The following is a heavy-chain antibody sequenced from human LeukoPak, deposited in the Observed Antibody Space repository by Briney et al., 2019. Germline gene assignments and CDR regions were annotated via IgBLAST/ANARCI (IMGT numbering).Heavy chain of an antibody. J-gene: IGHJ4*02. CDR3: AKGRAYYDILTGFDY. CDR2: ISYDGSNK. CDR1: GFTFSSYG. Sequence: GGSLRLSCAASGFTFSSYGMHWVRQAPGKGLEWVAVISYDGSNKYYADSVKGRFTISRDNSKDTLYLQMNSLRAEDTAVYYCAKGRAYYDILTGFDYWGQGTLVTVSS. D-gene: IGHD3-9*01. V-gene: IGHV3-30*18.